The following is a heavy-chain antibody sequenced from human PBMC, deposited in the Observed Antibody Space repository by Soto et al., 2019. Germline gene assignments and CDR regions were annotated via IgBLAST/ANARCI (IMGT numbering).Heavy chain of an antibody. D-gene: IGHD6-19*01. V-gene: IGHV3-74*01. Sequence: PGGSLRLSFEASGFTFSSYWIHWGLPPPVKGLVWVSRINSDGSSTSYADSVKGRFTISRDNAKNTLYLQMNSLRAEDTAVYYCARQYSSGSYYYYGMEVWGQGTTVTVSS. CDR3: ARQYSSGSYYYYGMEV. J-gene: IGHJ6*02. CDR2: INSDGSST. CDR1: GFTFSSYW.